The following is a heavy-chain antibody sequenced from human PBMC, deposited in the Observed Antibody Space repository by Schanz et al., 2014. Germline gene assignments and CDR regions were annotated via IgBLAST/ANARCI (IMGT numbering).Heavy chain of an antibody. J-gene: IGHJ6*02. CDR3: ARDPYSASYFPSPPLYGLDV. V-gene: IGHV1-69*04. Sequence: QVRLVQSGAEVTKPGSSVKVSCKSSGATFNSYAFGWVRQAPGQGLEWMGKIIPILGMENYAQKFQGRVTITAAISTSTAYMDLSSLRSDDTAVYYCARDPYSASYFPSPPLYGLDVWGQGTTVTVSS. CDR1: GATFNSYA. CDR2: IIPILGME. D-gene: IGHD1-26*01.